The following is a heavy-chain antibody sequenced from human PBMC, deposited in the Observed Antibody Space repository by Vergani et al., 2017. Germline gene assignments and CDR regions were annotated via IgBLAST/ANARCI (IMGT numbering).Heavy chain of an antibody. Sequence: EVQLVESGGGLVQPGRSLRLSCAASGFTFDDYAMHWVRQAPGKGLEWVSGISWNSGSIGYADSVKGRFTISRDNAKNSLYLQMNSLRAEDTALYYCAKETSITIFGDYYYYMDVWGKGP. CDR3: AKETSITIFGDYYYYMDV. D-gene: IGHD3-3*01. V-gene: IGHV3-9*01. CDR2: ISWNSGSI. CDR1: GFTFDDYA. J-gene: IGHJ6*03.